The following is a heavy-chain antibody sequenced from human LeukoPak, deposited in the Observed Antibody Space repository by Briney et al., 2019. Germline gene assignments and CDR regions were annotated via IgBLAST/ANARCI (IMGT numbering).Heavy chain of an antibody. V-gene: IGHV3-53*01. CDR1: GFTVSSNY. CDR3: ARGVRAGVTAPKD. Sequence: GGSLRLSCAASGFTVSSNYMSWVRQAPGKGLEWVSVIDGGGDTYYADSVKGRFTIFRDNFKNTLYPQMNSLRAEDTAVYYCARGVRAGVTAPKDWGQGTLVTVSS. J-gene: IGHJ4*02. CDR2: IDGGGDT. D-gene: IGHD2-21*02.